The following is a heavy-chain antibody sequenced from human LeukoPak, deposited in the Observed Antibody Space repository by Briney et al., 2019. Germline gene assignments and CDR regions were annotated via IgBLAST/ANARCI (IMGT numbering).Heavy chain of an antibody. J-gene: IGHJ4*02. CDR3: AKDWEWFGEFSN. CDR1: GFTFRSYA. V-gene: IGHV3-23*01. Sequence: GGSLRLSCAASGFTFRSYAMSRVRQAPGKGLEWVSAISSSGGSTYYADPVKGRFTISRDNSKDTLYLQMNSLRAEDTAVYYCAKDWEWFGEFSNWGQGTLVTVSS. D-gene: IGHD3-10*01. CDR2: ISSSGGST.